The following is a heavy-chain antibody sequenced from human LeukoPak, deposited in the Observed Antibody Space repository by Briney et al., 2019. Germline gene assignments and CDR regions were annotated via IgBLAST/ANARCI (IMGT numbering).Heavy chain of an antibody. V-gene: IGHV1-69*13. CDR2: IIPIFGTA. Sequence: SVKVSCKASGGTFSSYAISWVRQAPGQGLEWMGGIIPIFGTANYAQKFQGRVTITADESTSTACMELSSLRSEDTAVYYCARDHILTGYYNVRSGFDYWGQGTLVTVSS. CDR3: ARDHILTGYYNVRSGFDY. CDR1: GGTFSSYA. J-gene: IGHJ4*02. D-gene: IGHD3-9*01.